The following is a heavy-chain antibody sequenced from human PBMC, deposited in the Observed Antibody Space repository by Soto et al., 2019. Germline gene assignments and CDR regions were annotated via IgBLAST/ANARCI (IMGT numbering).Heavy chain of an antibody. V-gene: IGHV3-7*01. CDR1: GFTFSDYW. J-gene: IGHJ6*02. CDR2: IKEDGTDK. CDR3: TRDMNV. Sequence: GGSLRLSCAASGFTFSDYWMTWVRQAPGKGLEWVANIKEDGTDKYYVDSVRGRFTISRDNAKNSLYLQMNSLRAEDTAVYFCTRDMNVWGQGTTVTV.